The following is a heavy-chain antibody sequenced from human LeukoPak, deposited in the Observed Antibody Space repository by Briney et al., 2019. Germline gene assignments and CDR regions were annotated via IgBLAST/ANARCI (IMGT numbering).Heavy chain of an antibody. V-gene: IGHV3-23*01. J-gene: IGHJ3*02. Sequence: GGSLRLSCAASGFTFSSYAMSWVRQAPGKGLEWVSDMSGGGGSTYSADSVKGRFTISRDNSKNTLYLQMNTLRAEDTAVYYCAKDREYSYVYDAFDIWGQGTLVTVSS. CDR3: AKDREYSYVYDAFDI. CDR1: GFTFSSYA. CDR2: MSGGGGST. D-gene: IGHD3-16*01.